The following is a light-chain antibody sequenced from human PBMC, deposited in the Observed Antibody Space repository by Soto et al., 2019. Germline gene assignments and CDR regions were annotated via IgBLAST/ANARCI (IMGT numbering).Light chain of an antibody. J-gene: IGKJ3*01. Sequence: EIVLTQSPGTLSLSPGERATLSCRASQSVSNNYLAWYQQKPGQAPRLLIYGASNRATGIPDRFSGSGSGTDFTLTISRLEPEDFAVYYCQQYGSSAFTFGPGTKVDIK. CDR1: QSVSNNY. CDR2: GAS. CDR3: QQYGSSAFT. V-gene: IGKV3-20*01.